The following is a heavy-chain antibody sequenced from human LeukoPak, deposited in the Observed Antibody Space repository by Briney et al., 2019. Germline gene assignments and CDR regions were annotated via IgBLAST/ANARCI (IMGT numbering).Heavy chain of an antibody. CDR2: FDPVDGET. Sequence: GASVKVSCKVSGSTLTELSIHWVRQAPGKGLAWMGGFDPVDGETSYAQEFQGRVTMTEDTSTDTAYMELSSLRSEDTAVYYCATVAASSGTYYLYYFHYWGQGTLVTVSS. CDR1: GSTLTELS. V-gene: IGHV1-24*01. J-gene: IGHJ4*02. D-gene: IGHD1-26*01. CDR3: ATVAASSGTYYLYYFHY.